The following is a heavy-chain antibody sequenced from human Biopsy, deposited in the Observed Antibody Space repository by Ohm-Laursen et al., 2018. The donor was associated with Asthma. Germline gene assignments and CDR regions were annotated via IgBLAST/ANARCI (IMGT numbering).Heavy chain of an antibody. CDR1: GFTFDNYT. D-gene: IGHD2-21*02. CDR2: ISYDGRNT. J-gene: IGHJ6*02. CDR3: ARGGLHYYEYYGVDV. Sequence: SLRLSCAASGFTFDNYTMHWVRQAPGKGLEWVTIISYDGRNTYYADSVEGRFTISRDNSKNTLFLQMSSLRPEDTAVYYCARGGLHYYEYYGVDVWGQGTAVTVSS. V-gene: IGHV3-30*04.